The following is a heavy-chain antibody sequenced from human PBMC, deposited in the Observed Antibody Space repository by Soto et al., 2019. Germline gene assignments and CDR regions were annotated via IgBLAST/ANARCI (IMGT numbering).Heavy chain of an antibody. CDR1: GFDFRRFG. CDR2: ITYDGTYK. CDR3: AKARGRSNWVNYYGLDV. D-gene: IGHD2-15*01. Sequence: QEQLVESGGGVVQPGRSLRLSCVGSGFDFRRFGMHWVRQAPDKGLEWVALITYDGTYKHYEDVVKGRFTIARDDDRSTVSLQMDNVTPDDTALYFCAKARGRSNWVNYYGLDVWGQGTTVTVSS. J-gene: IGHJ6*02. V-gene: IGHV3-30*18.